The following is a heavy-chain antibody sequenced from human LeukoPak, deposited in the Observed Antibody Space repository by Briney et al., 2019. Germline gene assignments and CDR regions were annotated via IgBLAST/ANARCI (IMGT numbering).Heavy chain of an antibody. CDR3: AKSLYGGNDY. J-gene: IGHJ4*02. CDR2: ILYDGSNK. CDR1: GFTFGTYG. V-gene: IGHV3-30*18. D-gene: IGHD4-23*01. Sequence: GGSLRLSCAVSGFTFGTYGMHWVRRAPGKGLEWVALILYDGSNKYYGDSVKGRFAISRDNSKDTLYLQMTNLRAEDTAIYYCAKSLYGGNDYWGQGTLVTVSS.